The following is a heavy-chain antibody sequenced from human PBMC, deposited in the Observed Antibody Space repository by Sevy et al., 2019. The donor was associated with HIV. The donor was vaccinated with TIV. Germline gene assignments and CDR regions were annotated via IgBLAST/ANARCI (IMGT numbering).Heavy chain of an antibody. Sequence: ASVKVSCKASEYTFTSYYMHWVRQAPGQGLEWMGIINPSGGKTIYAQKFQGRVTMTRDTSTSTAYMELSSLRSEDTAVYYCARDRARLTGSYYYGMDVWGQGTTVTVSS. CDR3: ARDRARLTGSYYYGMDV. J-gene: IGHJ6*02. CDR2: INPSGGKT. V-gene: IGHV1-46*01. CDR1: EYTFTSYY. D-gene: IGHD3-10*01.